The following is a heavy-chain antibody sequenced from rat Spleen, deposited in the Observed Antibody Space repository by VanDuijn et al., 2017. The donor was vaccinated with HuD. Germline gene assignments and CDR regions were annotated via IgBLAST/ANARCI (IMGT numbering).Heavy chain of an antibody. V-gene: IGHV5-22*01. Sequence: EVQLVESGGGLVQPGRSLKLSCAASGFTFSDYYMAWVRQAPKKGLEWVASISYEGSSTYYGDSVKGRFTISRDNAKSTLYLQMNSLRAEDTVTYYCARQWGTDYYYDWFAYWGQGTLVTVSS. J-gene: IGHJ3*01. CDR1: GFTFSDYY. CDR3: ARQWGTDYYYDWFAY. CDR2: ISYEGSST. D-gene: IGHD1-6*01.